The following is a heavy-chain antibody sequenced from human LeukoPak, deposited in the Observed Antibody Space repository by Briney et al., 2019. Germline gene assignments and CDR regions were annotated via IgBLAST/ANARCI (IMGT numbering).Heavy chain of an antibody. CDR1: GYTFTSYD. CDR3: ARGQGSDYDLDY. Sequence: ASVKVSCKASGYTFTSYDINWVRQATGQGLEWMGWMNPNSGNTGYAQKFQGRITITRNTSISTAYMELSSLRSEDTAVYYCARGQGSDYDLDYWGQGTLVTVSS. J-gene: IGHJ4*02. CDR2: MNPNSGNT. D-gene: IGHD5-12*01. V-gene: IGHV1-8*03.